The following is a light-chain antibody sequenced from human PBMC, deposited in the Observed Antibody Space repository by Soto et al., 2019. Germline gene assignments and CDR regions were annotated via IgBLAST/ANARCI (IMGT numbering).Light chain of an antibody. V-gene: IGKV4-1*01. CDR2: WAS. J-gene: IGKJ3*01. Sequence: DIVMTQSPDSLAVSLGERATINCKSSQRVLYRSNNKDYLAWYQQKPGQPPKLLIYWASTRESGVPDRFSGSXSGTDFTLTIXSLQAEDVAVYYCQQYYTTPLTFCPGTKVDIK. CDR3: QQYYTTPLT. CDR1: QRVLYRSNNKDY.